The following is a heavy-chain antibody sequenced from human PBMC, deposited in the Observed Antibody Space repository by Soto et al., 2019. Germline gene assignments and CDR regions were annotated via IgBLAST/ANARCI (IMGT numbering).Heavy chain of an antibody. CDR1: GYTFTSYA. D-gene: IGHD2-2*01. J-gene: IGHJ4*02. CDR2: INAGNGNT. CDR3: AREPPTSTSYEPHYFDC. V-gene: IGHV1-3*01. Sequence: QVQLVQSGAEVKKPGASVKVSCKASGYTFTSYAMHWVRQAPGQRVEWMGWINAGNGNTKYSQKFQGRVNSTRNTSASTAYMELSSLRSEDTAVYYCAREPPTSTSYEPHYFDCWGQGTLVTVSS.